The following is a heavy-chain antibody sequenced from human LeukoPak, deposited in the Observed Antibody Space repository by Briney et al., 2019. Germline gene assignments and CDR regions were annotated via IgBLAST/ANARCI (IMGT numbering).Heavy chain of an antibody. J-gene: IGHJ6*03. V-gene: IGHV4-4*09. Sequence: SETLSLTCTVSGGSISSYYWSWIRQPPGKGLEWLGYIYTSGSTNYNPSLKSRVTISVDTSKNQFSLKLSSVTAADTAVYYCARHFRYYYYYMDVWGKGTTVTVSS. D-gene: IGHD3-3*02. CDR1: GGSISSYY. CDR2: IYTSGST. CDR3: ARHFRYYYYYMDV.